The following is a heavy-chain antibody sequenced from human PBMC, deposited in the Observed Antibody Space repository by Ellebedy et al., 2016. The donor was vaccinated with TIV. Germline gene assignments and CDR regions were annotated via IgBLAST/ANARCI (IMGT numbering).Heavy chain of an antibody. D-gene: IGHD3-10*01. J-gene: IGHJ4*02. CDR3: ARGGYLWFGELLSSLVFDY. Sequence: SETLSLXXTVSGGSISSGDYYWSWIRQPPGKGLEWIGYIYYSGSTYYNPSLKSRVTISVDTSKNQFSLKLSSVTAADTAVYYCARGGYLWFGELLSSLVFDYWGQGTLVTVSS. CDR1: GGSISSGDYY. CDR2: IYYSGST. V-gene: IGHV4-30-4*01.